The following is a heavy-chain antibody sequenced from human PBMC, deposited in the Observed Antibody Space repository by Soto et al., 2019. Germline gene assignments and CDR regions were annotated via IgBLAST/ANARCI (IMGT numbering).Heavy chain of an antibody. V-gene: IGHV1-18*01. CDR3: ARFYASGSYPYDY. CDR2: ISAYNGNT. CDR1: GYTFTTYG. D-gene: IGHD3-10*01. Sequence: QVQLVQSGAEVKKPGASVEVSCKASGYTFTTYGISWVRQAPGQGLEWMGWISAYNGNTNYAQNLQGRVTMTTDTSMSKAYIELRSVRSDDTAVYYCARFYASGSYPYDYWGQGTLFTVSS. J-gene: IGHJ4*02.